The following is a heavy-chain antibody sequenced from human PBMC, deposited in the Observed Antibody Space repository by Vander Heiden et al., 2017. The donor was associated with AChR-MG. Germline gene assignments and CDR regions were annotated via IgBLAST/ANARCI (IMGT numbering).Heavy chain of an antibody. CDR2: IYWDDDR. J-gene: IGHJ4*02. CDR1: GMSLTTSGVS. Sequence: QITLKESDPTLVKPTQTLTLTCPLSGMSLTTSGVSVGWIRQPPGKALEWLALIYWDDDRRYAPSLKNRLSITKDTSKNQVVLTMTNMDRVDTGTYYCVRRQEDIRSSFHYLDNWGQGTLVLVSS. D-gene: IGHD2-15*01. V-gene: IGHV2-5*05. CDR3: VRRQEDIRSSFHYLDN.